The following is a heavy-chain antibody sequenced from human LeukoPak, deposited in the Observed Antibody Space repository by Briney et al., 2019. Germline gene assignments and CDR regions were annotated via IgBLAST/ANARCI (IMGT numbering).Heavy chain of an antibody. CDR2: INHSGST. J-gene: IGHJ6*02. CDR1: GGSFSGYY. Sequence: SETLSLTCAVYGGSFSGYYWSWIRQPPGKGLEWIGEINHSGSTNYNPSLKSRVTISVDTSKNQFSLKLSSVTAADTAVYYCARVPRRRTLTGYSYGMDVWGQGTTVTVSS. D-gene: IGHD3-9*01. V-gene: IGHV4-34*01. CDR3: ARVPRRRTLTGYSYGMDV.